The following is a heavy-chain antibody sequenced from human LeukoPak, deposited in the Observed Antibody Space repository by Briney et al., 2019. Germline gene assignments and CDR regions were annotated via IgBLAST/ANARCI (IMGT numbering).Heavy chain of an antibody. CDR2: INHSGST. J-gene: IGHJ4*02. CDR3: ARGGPQTQYYYDSSGYYKRPGRPFDY. Sequence: PSETLSLTCAVYGGSFSGYYWSWIRQPPGKGLEWIGEINHSGSTNYNPSLKSRVTISVDTSKNQFSLKLSSVTAADTAVYYCARGGPQTQYYYDSSGYYKRPGRPFDYWGQGTLVTVSS. CDR1: GGSFSGYY. D-gene: IGHD3-22*01. V-gene: IGHV4-34*01.